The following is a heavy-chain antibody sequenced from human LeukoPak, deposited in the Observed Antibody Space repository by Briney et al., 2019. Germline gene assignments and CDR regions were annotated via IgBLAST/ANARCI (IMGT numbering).Heavy chain of an antibody. CDR1: GFTFSSYA. D-gene: IGHD6-6*01. CDR2: ISGSGGST. J-gene: IGHJ4*02. CDR3: AKDRIAARLYFDY. V-gene: IGHV3-23*01. Sequence: GGSLRLSCEASGFTFSSYAMSWVRQAPGKGLEWVSAISGSGGSTYYADSVKGRFTISRDNSKNTLYLQMNSLRAEDTAVYYCAKDRIAARLYFDYWGQGTLVTVSS.